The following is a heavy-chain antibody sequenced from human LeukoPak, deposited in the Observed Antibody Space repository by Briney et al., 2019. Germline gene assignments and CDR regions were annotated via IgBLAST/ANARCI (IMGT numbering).Heavy chain of an antibody. D-gene: IGHD3-16*01. Sequence: ASVKVSCKASGYTFTSYAMHWVRQAPGQRLEWMGWINPNSGDTNYARKFQGRVTMTRDTSISTAYMELSRLRSDDAAVYYCARRFYYAMDVWGQGTTVTVSS. CDR1: GYTFTSYA. CDR2: INPNSGDT. V-gene: IGHV1-2*02. J-gene: IGHJ6*02. CDR3: ARRFYYAMDV.